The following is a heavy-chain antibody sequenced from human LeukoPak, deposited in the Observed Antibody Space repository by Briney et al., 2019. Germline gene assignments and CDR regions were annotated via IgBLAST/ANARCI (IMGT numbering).Heavy chain of an antibody. D-gene: IGHD3-9*01. V-gene: IGHV1-69*06. CDR1: GGTFSNYA. Sequence: ASVKVSCKASGGTFSNYAIIWVRQAPGQGLEWMGGIIPIFGTANYAQKFQGRVTITADKSTSTAYMELSSLRSEDTAVYYCARGEQLRYFDSSLDYYYYYGMDVWGKGTTVTVSS. CDR2: IIPIFGTA. CDR3: ARGEQLRYFDSSLDYYYYYGMDV. J-gene: IGHJ6*04.